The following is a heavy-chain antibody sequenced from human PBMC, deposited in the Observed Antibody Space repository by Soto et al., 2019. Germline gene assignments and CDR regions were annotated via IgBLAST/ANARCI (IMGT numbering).Heavy chain of an antibody. V-gene: IGHV3-30*18. D-gene: IGHD5-18*01. CDR1: GLTFSSYG. Sequence: PGVSLRRSCAASGLTFSSYGMQWVRQAPGKVLECVAVISYSGSNKYYADSVKGRFTISRDNSKHTLYLQMNSLRAEDTAVYYCAKELSGYSYGYLPDYYYYGMDVWGKGTTVTASS. CDR3: AKELSGYSYGYLPDYYYYGMDV. CDR2: ISYSGSNK. J-gene: IGHJ6*04.